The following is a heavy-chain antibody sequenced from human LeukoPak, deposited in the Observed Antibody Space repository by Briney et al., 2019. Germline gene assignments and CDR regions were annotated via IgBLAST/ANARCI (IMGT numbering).Heavy chain of an antibody. D-gene: IGHD2-21*01. J-gene: IGHJ4*02. CDR3: VKDVALRAAAYYFDY. Sequence: PGGSLRLSCAASGFTFSSYGIHWVRQAPGKGLEWVAVISYNGGDKKHADSVKGRFTISRDNSKNTVYLEMNSLRTEDTAVYYCVKDVALRAAAYYFDYWGQGTLVTVSS. V-gene: IGHV3-30*18. CDR1: GFTFSSYG. CDR2: ISYNGGDK.